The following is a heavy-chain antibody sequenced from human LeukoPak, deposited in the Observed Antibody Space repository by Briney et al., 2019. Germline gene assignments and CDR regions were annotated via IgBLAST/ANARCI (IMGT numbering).Heavy chain of an antibody. CDR2: ISSSGSTI. J-gene: IGHJ4*02. CDR1: GLTFSSYE. CDR3: ARGYDILTGYYFDY. Sequence: GGSLRLSCAASGLTFSSYEMNWVRQAPGKGLEWVSYISSSGSTIYYADSVKGRFTISRDNAKNSLYLQMNSLRAEDTAVYYCARGYDILTGYYFDYWGQGTLVTVSS. V-gene: IGHV3-48*03. D-gene: IGHD3-9*01.